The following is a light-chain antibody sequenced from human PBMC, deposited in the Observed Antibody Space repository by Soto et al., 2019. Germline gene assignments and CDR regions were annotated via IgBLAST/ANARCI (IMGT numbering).Light chain of an antibody. Sequence: DIQVTQSPSTLSASLLDRVSITCRASQSISSWLAWYQQKPGKAPKLLIYDASSLESGVPSRFSGSGSGTEFTLTISSLQPDDFATYYCQQYNSYSWTFGQGTKVDI. V-gene: IGKV1-5*01. CDR1: QSISSW. CDR3: QQYNSYSWT. CDR2: DAS. J-gene: IGKJ1*01.